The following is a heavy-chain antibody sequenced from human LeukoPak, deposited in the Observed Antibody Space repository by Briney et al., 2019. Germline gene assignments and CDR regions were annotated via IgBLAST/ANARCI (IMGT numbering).Heavy chain of an antibody. CDR1: GYTLTELS. Sequence: GASVKVSCKVSGYTLTELSMHWVRQAPGKGLEWMGGFDPEDGETVYAQKFQGRVTMTEDTSTDTAYMELSSLRSEDTAVYYCAKGNYYDSSAYYYRWYFDLWGRGILVTVSS. D-gene: IGHD3-22*01. V-gene: IGHV1-24*01. J-gene: IGHJ2*01. CDR2: FDPEDGET. CDR3: AKGNYYDSSAYYYRWYFDL.